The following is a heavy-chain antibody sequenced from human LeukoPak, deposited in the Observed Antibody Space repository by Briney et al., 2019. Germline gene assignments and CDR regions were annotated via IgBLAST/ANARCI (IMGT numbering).Heavy chain of an antibody. V-gene: IGHV4-59*01. CDR1: GGSISSYY. D-gene: IGHD6-13*01. CDR3: ARGSSWSYYFDY. CDR2: FYYSGST. J-gene: IGHJ4*02. Sequence: SETLSLTCAVSGGSISSYYWSWIRQPRGKGLEWIGYFYYSGSTNYSPSLKSRVTISIDTSKNQFSLKLNSVTAADTAVYYCARGSSWSYYFDYWGQGTLVTVSS.